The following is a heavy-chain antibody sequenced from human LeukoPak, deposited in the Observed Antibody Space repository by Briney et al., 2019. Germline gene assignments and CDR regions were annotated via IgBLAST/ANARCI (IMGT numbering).Heavy chain of an antibody. D-gene: IGHD2-15*01. V-gene: IGHV4-38-2*02. J-gene: IGHJ4*02. Sequence: SETLSLTCTVSGYSISSGYYWGWIQQPPGKGLEWIGSIYHSGNTYYNPSLKSRVTISVDTSKNQFSLKLSSVTAADTAVYYCARDRAALIGFHYWGQGTPVTVSS. CDR3: ARDRAALIGFHY. CDR2: IYHSGNT. CDR1: GYSISSGYY.